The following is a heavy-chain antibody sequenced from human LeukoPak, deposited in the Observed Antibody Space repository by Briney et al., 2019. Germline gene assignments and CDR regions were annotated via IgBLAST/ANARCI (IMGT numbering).Heavy chain of an antibody. CDR1: GGSFSGYY. D-gene: IGHD4-17*01. CDR3: ARADDYVRFDP. V-gene: IGHV4-34*01. Sequence: PSVTLSLTCAVYGGSFSGYYWSWIRQPPGKGLEWIGEINHSGSTNYNPSLKSRVTISVDTSKNQFSLKLSSVTAADTAVYYCARADDYVRFDPWGQGTLVTVSS. CDR2: INHSGST. J-gene: IGHJ5*02.